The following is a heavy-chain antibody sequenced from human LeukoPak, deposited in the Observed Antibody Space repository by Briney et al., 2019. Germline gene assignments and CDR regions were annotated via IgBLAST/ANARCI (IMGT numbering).Heavy chain of an antibody. V-gene: IGHV3-21*01. CDR1: GFTLSSYS. J-gene: IGHJ4*02. CDR2: ISSSSSYI. CDR3: GRDPPLPVTTDYFDY. D-gene: IGHD4-17*01. Sequence: PGGSLRLSCAASGFTLSSYSMNWVRQAPGKGLECVSSISSSSSYIYYADSVKGRFTISRDNAKNSLYLQMNSLRAEATAVYYCGRDPPLPVTTDYFDYWGQGTLVTVSS.